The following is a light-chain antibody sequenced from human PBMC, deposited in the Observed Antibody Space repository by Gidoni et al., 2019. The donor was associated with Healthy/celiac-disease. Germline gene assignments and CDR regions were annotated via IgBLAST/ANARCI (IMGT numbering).Light chain of an antibody. CDR2: AAS. J-gene: IGKJ2*01. Sequence: DIQMTQSPSSLSASVGDRVTITCRVSQSISSYLNWYQQKPGKAPKLLIYAASSLQSGVPSRFSGSGSGTDFTLTISSLQPEDFATYYCQQSYSTLGTFGQGTKLEIK. V-gene: IGKV1-39*01. CDR3: QQSYSTLGT. CDR1: QSISSY.